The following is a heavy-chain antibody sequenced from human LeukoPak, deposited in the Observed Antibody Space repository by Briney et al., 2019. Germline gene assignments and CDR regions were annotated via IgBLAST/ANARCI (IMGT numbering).Heavy chain of an antibody. Sequence: NPGGSLRLSCAASGFTFSNAWMSWVRQAPGKGLEWVGRTKSKTDGGTTDYAAPVKGRFTISRDDSKNTLYLQMNSLKTEDTAVYYCTTDQGRLYCSSTSCYTYYYYYYYMDVWGKGTTVTVSS. V-gene: IGHV3-15*01. CDR2: TKSKTDGGTT. CDR3: TTDQGRLYCSSTSCYTYYYYYYYMDV. CDR1: GFTFSNAW. J-gene: IGHJ6*03. D-gene: IGHD2-2*01.